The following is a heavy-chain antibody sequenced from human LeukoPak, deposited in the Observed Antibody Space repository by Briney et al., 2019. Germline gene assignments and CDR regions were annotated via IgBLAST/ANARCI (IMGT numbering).Heavy chain of an antibody. J-gene: IGHJ4*02. CDR2: IKPDGSEK. V-gene: IGHV3-7*01. CDR3: AKDVDDFWSGYSGEGAHYFDY. D-gene: IGHD3-3*01. Sequence: GGSLRLSCAASGFTFSDYWMTWVRQAPGKGLEWVANIKPDGSEKYYVDSVKGRFTISRDNAKNSLYLQMNSLRVEDTAVYYCAKDVDDFWSGYSGEGAHYFDYWGQGTLVTVSS. CDR1: GFTFSDYW.